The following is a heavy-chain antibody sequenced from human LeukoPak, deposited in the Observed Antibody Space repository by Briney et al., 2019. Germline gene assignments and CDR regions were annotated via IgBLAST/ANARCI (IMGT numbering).Heavy chain of an antibody. D-gene: IGHD6-13*01. J-gene: IGHJ4*02. Sequence: PGGSLRLSCAASGFTFSSYGMSWFRQAPGMGLEWVSGLSGSGGRTYYADSVKGRFTISRDNSKNTLYLQMNSLRAEDTAIYYCAKEGSSSWTFPFDSWGQGTLVTVSS. V-gene: IGHV3-23*01. CDR3: AKEGSSSWTFPFDS. CDR1: GFTFSSYG. CDR2: LSGSGGRT.